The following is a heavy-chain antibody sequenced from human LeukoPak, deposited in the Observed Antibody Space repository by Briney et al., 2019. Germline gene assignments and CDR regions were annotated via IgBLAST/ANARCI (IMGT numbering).Heavy chain of an antibody. CDR2: ISGSGGST. J-gene: IGHJ4*02. CDR3: AKVGTGIAAAGLFDY. CDR1: GFTFSSYS. Sequence: GGSLRLSCAASGFTFSSYSMSWVRQAPGKGLEWVSAISGSGGSTYYADSVKGRFTISRDNSKNTLYLQMNSLRAEDTAVYYCAKVGTGIAAAGLFDYWGQGTLVTVSS. D-gene: IGHD6-13*01. V-gene: IGHV3-23*01.